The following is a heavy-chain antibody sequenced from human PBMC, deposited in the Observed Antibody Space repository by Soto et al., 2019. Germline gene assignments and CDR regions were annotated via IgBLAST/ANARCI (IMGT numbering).Heavy chain of an antibody. V-gene: IGHV3-66*01. J-gene: IGHJ4*02. CDR3: ARGRDGSYVASFDY. CDR1: GFTVSSNY. D-gene: IGHD3-10*02. CDR2: IYSGGST. Sequence: GGSLRLSCAASGFTVSSNYMSWVRQAPGKGLEWVSVIYSGGSTYYADSVKGRFTISRDNSKNTLYLQMNSLRAEDTAVYYCARGRDGSYVASFDYWGQGTLVTVS.